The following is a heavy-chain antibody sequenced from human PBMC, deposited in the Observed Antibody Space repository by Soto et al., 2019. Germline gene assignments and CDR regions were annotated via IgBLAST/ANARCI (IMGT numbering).Heavy chain of an antibody. V-gene: IGHV1-2*04. J-gene: IGHJ3*02. CDR1: GYTFTGYY. CDR3: ARDPHTRGFPEAFDI. Sequence: ASVKVSCKASGYTFTGYYMHWVRQAPGQGLEWMGWINPNSGGTNYAQKFQGWVTMTRDTSISTAYMELSRLRSDDTAVYYCARDPHTRGFPEAFDIWGQGTMVTVSS. CDR2: INPNSGGT.